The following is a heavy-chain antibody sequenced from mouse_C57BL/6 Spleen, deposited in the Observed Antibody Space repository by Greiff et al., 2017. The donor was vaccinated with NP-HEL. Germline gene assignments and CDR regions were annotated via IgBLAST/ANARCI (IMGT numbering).Heavy chain of an antibody. Sequence: EVKLVESGGGLVQPGGSLKLSCAASGFTFSDYYMYWVRQTPEKRLEWVAYISNGGGSTYYPDTVKGRFTISRDNAKNTLYLQMSRLKSEDTAMYYCARHSQLGMDYWGQGTSVTVSS. V-gene: IGHV5-12*01. CDR3: ARHSQLGMDY. CDR1: GFTFSDYY. J-gene: IGHJ4*01. CDR2: ISNGGGST. D-gene: IGHD4-1*02.